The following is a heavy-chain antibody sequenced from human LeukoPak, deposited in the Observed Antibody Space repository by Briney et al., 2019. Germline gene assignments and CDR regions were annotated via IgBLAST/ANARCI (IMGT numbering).Heavy chain of an antibody. V-gene: IGHV4-39*07. CDR2: IYYSGAT. CDR3: ARSGGYCGSTTCHTTWFAP. CDR1: GDSITSSNYY. D-gene: IGHD2-2*01. J-gene: IGHJ5*02. Sequence: SETLSLTCTVSGDSITSSNYYWGWIRQPPGKGLEWIGSIYYSGATYCNPSLQNRVTISLDTSKNQFSLNLNSVTAADTAVYYCARSGGYCGSTTCHTTWFAPWGQGTLVTVSS.